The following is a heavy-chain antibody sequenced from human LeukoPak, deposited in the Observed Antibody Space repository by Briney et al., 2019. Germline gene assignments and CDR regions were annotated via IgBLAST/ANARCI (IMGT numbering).Heavy chain of an antibody. CDR3: ASPLLVYSSGPLDAFDI. CDR2: ISYDGSNK. J-gene: IGHJ3*02. D-gene: IGHD6-19*01. Sequence: GGSLRLSCAASGFTFSSYAMHWVRQAPGKGLEWVAVISYDGSNKYYADSVKGRFTISRDNSKNTLYLQMNSLRAEDTAVYYCASPLLVYSSGPLDAFDIWGQGTMVTVSS. V-gene: IGHV3-30*04. CDR1: GFTFSSYA.